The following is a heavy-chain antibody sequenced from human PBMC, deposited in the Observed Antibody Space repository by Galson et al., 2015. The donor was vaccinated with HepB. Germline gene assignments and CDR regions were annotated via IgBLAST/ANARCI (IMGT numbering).Heavy chain of an antibody. CDR3: ARDLGTGYVAY. V-gene: IGHV3-11*06. J-gene: IGHJ4*02. CDR2: IGSSSSYT. CDR1: GFTFSDYY. Sequence: SLRLSCAASGFTFSDYYMSWIRQAPGKGLEWILYIGSSSSYTNYADSVKGRFTISRDNAKNSLYLQMNSLRAEDTAVYYCARDLGTGYVAYWGQGTLDTVSS. D-gene: IGHD3-16*01.